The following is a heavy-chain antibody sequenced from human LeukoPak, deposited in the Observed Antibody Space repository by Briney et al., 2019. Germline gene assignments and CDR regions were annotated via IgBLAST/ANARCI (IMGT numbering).Heavy chain of an antibody. D-gene: IGHD5-18*01. CDR2: VYLGGST. J-gene: IGHJ4*02. Sequence: SETLSLTCTVSGASISDYYWSWIRQCPGMGLEWIGYVYLGGSTNYNPSLKSRVTVSVDASRNQFSLKLSSVTAADTAVYYCARVVEYSYGYTTAVFDYWGQGTLVTVSS. CDR1: GASISDYY. V-gene: IGHV4-59*01. CDR3: ARVVEYSYGYTTAVFDY.